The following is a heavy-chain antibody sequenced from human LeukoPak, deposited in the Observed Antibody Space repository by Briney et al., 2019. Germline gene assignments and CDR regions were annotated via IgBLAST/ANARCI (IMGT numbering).Heavy chain of an antibody. CDR2: ISFSGANS. Sequence: PGGSLILSCAASGFTFSDSAMTWVRQAPGKGLDWVSLISFSGANSYYADSVKGRFTISRDNSKDTLFLQMNSLRDEDTAVYYCATSSIALAGTVDYWGQGTLVTVSS. D-gene: IGHD6-19*01. J-gene: IGHJ4*02. CDR1: GFTFSDSA. V-gene: IGHV3-23*01. CDR3: ATSSIALAGTVDY.